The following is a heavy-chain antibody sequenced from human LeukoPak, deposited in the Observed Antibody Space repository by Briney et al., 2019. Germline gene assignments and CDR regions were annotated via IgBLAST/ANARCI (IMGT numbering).Heavy chain of an antibody. CDR1: GYTFTSYD. CDR2: MNPNSGNT. CDR3: ARYGGGATTGYYYYGMDV. J-gene: IGHJ6*02. Sequence: ASVKVSCKASGYTFTSYDINWVRQAPGQGLEWMGWMNPNSGNTGYAQKFQGRVTMTRNTSISTAYMELSSLRSEDTAVYYCARYGGGATTGYYYYGMDVWGQGTTVTVSS. V-gene: IGHV1-8*01. D-gene: IGHD1-26*01.